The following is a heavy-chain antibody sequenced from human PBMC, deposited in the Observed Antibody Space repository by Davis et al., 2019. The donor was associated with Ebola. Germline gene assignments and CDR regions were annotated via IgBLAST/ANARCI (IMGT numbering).Heavy chain of an antibody. CDR3: ARQGLLWFGELLFNPYYFDY. J-gene: IGHJ4*02. CDR2: IYYSGGT. Sequence: SETLSLTCTVSGGSISSSSYYWGWIRQPPGKGLEWIGSIYYSGGTYYNPSLKSRVTISVDTSKNQFSLKLSSVTAADTAVYYCARQGLLWFGELLFNPYYFDYWGQGTLVTVSS. V-gene: IGHV4-39*01. D-gene: IGHD3-10*01. CDR1: GGSISSSSYY.